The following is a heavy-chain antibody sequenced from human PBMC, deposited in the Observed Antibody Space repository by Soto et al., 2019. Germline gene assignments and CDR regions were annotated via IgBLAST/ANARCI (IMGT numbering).Heavy chain of an antibody. V-gene: IGHV4-4*07. CDR1: GASISGFY. CDR3: VRDGTKTLRDWFDP. J-gene: IGHJ5*02. CDR2: IYATGTP. Sequence: QVQLQESGPGLVKPSETLSLTCTVSGASISGFYWSWIRKSAGKGLEWIGRIYATGTPDYNPSLKSPVMMSGDTSRTQFALKLRSVTAADTAVYYCVRDGTKTLRDWFDPWGQGISVTVAS. D-gene: IGHD1-1*01.